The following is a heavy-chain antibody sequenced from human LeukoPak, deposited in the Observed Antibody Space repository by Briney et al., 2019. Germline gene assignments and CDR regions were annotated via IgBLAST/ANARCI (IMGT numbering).Heavy chain of an antibody. Sequence: GASVKVSCEASGYTFTSYYMHWVRQAPGQGLEWMGIINPSGGSTSYAQKFQGRVTMTRDTSTSTVYMELSSLRSEDTAVYYCARASPSGKIVANPIDYWGQGTLVTVSS. CDR2: INPSGGST. D-gene: IGHD3-22*01. CDR3: ARASPSGKIVANPIDY. J-gene: IGHJ4*02. V-gene: IGHV1-46*01. CDR1: GYTFTSYY.